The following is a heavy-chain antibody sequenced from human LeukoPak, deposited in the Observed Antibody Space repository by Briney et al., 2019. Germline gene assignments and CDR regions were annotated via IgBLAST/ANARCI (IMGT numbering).Heavy chain of an antibody. CDR3: ARALFQVPYYFDF. D-gene: IGHD2-2*01. CDR1: EFSFTNYW. V-gene: IGHV3-74*01. Sequence: GGSLRLSCEASEFSFTNYWMYWVRQAPGKGLAWVSAINTDGSTTTYADSVKGRFTISRDNAWNTLYLQMNSLRAEDTAVYYCARALFQVPYYFDFWGQGTLVTVSS. J-gene: IGHJ4*02. CDR2: INTDGSTT.